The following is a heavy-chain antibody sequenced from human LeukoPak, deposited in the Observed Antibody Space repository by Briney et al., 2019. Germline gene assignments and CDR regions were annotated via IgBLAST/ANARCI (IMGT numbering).Heavy chain of an antibody. J-gene: IGHJ6*03. Sequence: SETLSLTCTVSGASISSSAWYWGWIRQPPGKGLEWIGIIYNSGSTYYNPSLKSRVTLSVDTSKNQFSLRLSSVTAADTAVYYCARLITGGVYYMDVWGKGTTVTVSS. V-gene: IGHV4-39*07. D-gene: IGHD1-14*01. CDR3: ARLITGGVYYMDV. CDR1: GASISSSAWY. CDR2: IYNSGST.